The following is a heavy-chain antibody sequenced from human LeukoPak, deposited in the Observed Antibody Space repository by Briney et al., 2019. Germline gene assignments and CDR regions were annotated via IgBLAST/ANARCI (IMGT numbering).Heavy chain of an antibody. D-gene: IGHD3-3*01. V-gene: IGHV4-34*01. CDR2: INHSGST. J-gene: IGHJ1*01. Sequence: SETLSLTCAVYGGSFSGYYWSWIRQPPGQGLEWIGEINHSGSTNYNPSLKSRVTISVDTSKDQFSLKLSYVTAADTAVYYCASRRITIFGVVTRGYFQHWGQGTLVTVSS. CDR1: GGSFSGYY. CDR3: ASRRITIFGVVTRGYFQH.